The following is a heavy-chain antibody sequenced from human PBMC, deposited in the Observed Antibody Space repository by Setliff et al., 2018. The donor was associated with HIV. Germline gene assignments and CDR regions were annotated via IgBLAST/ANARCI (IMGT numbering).Heavy chain of an antibody. Sequence: ASVKVSCKASGGTFSSYAITWVRQAPGQGLEWMGIINPSVGSTSYAQKFQGRVTMTRDTSTSTVYMELSSLRSEDTAVYYCAREYDVLLWIGSQYGRGNLDSWGQGTPVTVSS. V-gene: IGHV1-46*01. D-gene: IGHD3-10*01. CDR1: GGTFSSYA. CDR2: INPSVGST. J-gene: IGHJ4*02. CDR3: AREYDVLLWIGSQYGRGNLDS.